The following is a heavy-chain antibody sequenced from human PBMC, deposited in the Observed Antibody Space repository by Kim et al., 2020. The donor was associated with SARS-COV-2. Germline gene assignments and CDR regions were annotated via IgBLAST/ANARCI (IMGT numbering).Heavy chain of an antibody. CDR2: ISSSSSTI. J-gene: IGHJ6*02. CDR3: AIEPSSSGYYGMDV. CDR1: GFTFSSYS. Sequence: GGSLRLSCAASGFTFSSYSMNWVRQAPGKGLEWVSYISSSSSTIYYADSVKGRFAISRDNAKNSLYLQVNSLRDEDTAVYYCAIEPSSSGYYGMDVWGQG. D-gene: IGHD6-6*01. V-gene: IGHV3-48*02.